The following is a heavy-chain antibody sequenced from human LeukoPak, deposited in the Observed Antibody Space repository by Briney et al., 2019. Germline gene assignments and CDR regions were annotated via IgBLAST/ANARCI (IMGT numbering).Heavy chain of an antibody. CDR1: GGSFSGYY. Sequence: SETLSLTCAVYGGSFSGYYWSWIRQPPGKGLEWIGEINHSGSTNYNPSLKGRVTISVDTSKNQFSLKLSSVTAADTAVYYCAITLYSSGWYRFPPGYWGQGTLVTVSS. J-gene: IGHJ4*02. CDR3: AITLYSSGWYRFPPGY. CDR2: INHSGST. D-gene: IGHD6-19*01. V-gene: IGHV4-34*01.